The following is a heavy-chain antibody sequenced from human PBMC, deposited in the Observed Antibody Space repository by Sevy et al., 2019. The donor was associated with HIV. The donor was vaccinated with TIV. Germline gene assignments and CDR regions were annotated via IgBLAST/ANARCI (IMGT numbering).Heavy chain of an antibody. J-gene: IGHJ5*02. D-gene: IGHD6-13*01. Sequence: ASVKVSCKASGFTFTSSAVQWVRQARGQRLEWIGWIVVGSGNTNYAQKFQERVTITRDMSTSTAYMELSSLRSEDTAVYYCATAYSSSRYSWFDPRGQGTLVTVSS. V-gene: IGHV1-58*01. CDR1: GFTFTSSA. CDR3: ATAYSSSRYSWFDP. CDR2: IVVGSGNT.